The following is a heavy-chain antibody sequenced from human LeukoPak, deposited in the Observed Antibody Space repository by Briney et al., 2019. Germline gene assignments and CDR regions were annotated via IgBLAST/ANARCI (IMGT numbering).Heavy chain of an antibody. CDR1: GLTFANYT. V-gene: IGHV3-23*01. Sequence: QPGASLILSCAASGLTFANYTMRWVRQGPRKGLEWVSTISGRGGSTYYADSVKGRFTISRDNSKNTLFLQMNSLRADDTAVYFCAKDQRSIAATGYDYWGQGTLVTVSS. D-gene: IGHD6-13*01. CDR2: ISGRGGST. J-gene: IGHJ4*02. CDR3: AKDQRSIAATGYDY.